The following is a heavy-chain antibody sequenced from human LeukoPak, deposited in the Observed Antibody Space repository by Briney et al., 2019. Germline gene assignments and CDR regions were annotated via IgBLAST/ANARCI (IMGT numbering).Heavy chain of an antibody. D-gene: IGHD2/OR15-2a*01. CDR2: ISSSGTII. V-gene: IGHV3-11*04. J-gene: IGHJ4*02. CDR3: ARDRFLSDY. Sequence: GGSLRLSCAASGFTFSDYYMSWIRQAPGKGLEWISYISSSGTIICYADSVKGRFTISRDNAKNSLYLQMNSLRAEDTALYYCARDRFLSDYWGQGTLVTVSS. CDR1: GFTFSDYY.